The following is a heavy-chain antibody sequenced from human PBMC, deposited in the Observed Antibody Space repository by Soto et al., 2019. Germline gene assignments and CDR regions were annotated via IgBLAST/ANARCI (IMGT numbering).Heavy chain of an antibody. CDR2: ISYSGST. Sequence: SETLSLTCTVSGGSITSGGYFWSWIRQHPGKGLEWIGYISYSGSTYYEPSLKSRVTISIDTSNNQLSLTLTSVTAADTAIYCCARGGWYSFESWGQGTLVTVSS. CDR3: ARGGWYSFES. V-gene: IGHV4-31*03. D-gene: IGHD2-15*01. J-gene: IGHJ4*02. CDR1: GGSITSGGYF.